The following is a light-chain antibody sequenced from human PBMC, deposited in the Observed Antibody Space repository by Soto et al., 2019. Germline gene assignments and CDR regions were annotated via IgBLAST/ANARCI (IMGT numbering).Light chain of an antibody. J-gene: IGLJ1*01. CDR1: SSDVGGYNY. CDR3: SSYAGSNNFV. Sequence: QSALTQPPSASGSPGQSATISCTGTSSDVGGYNYVSWYQQHPGKAPKLVIYEVSKRPSGVPDRFSGSKSGNTASLTVSGLQAEDEADYYCSSYAGSNNFVFGTGTKVTVL. CDR2: EVS. V-gene: IGLV2-8*01.